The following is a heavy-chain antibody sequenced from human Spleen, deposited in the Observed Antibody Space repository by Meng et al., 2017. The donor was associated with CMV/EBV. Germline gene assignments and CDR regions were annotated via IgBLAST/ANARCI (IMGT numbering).Heavy chain of an antibody. CDR3: ARTYYYDSSGYYHYLRFDP. Sequence: SETLSLTCGVYGGSFSGYYWSWIRQPPGKGLEWIGEINHSGSTNYNPSLKSRVTIAVDTSKNQFSLKLSSVTAADTAVYYCARTYYYDSSGYYHYLRFDPWGQGTLVTVSA. CDR2: INHSGST. V-gene: IGHV4-34*01. J-gene: IGHJ5*02. CDR1: GGSFSGYY. D-gene: IGHD3-22*01.